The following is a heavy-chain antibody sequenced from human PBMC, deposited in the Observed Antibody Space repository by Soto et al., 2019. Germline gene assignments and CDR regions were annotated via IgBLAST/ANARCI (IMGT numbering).Heavy chain of an antibody. CDR1: GGSVNGYY. CDR3: ATRITVFGLLFPRFDA. V-gene: IGHV4-34*01. J-gene: IGHJ5*02. D-gene: IGHD3-3*01. Sequence: PSETLSLTCAVYGGSVNGYYLNWIRQPPGKGLEWIGEINHTGGTHYIPSLKSRDTMSIDTSQNQFCLRLSAVTAADTAIYYCATRITVFGLLFPRFDAWGQGTPVTVSS. CDR2: INHTGGT.